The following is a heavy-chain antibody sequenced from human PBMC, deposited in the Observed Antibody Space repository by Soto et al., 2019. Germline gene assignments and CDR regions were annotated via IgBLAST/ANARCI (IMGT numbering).Heavy chain of an antibody. CDR2: IYYSGST. V-gene: IGHV4-59*01. Sequence: SETLSLTCTVSGGSISSYYWSWIRQPPGKGLEWIGYIYYSGSTNYNPFLKSRVTISVDTSKNQFSLKLSSVTAADTAVYYCARDGGDYYDSSGYYKAAFDIWGQGTMVTVSS. CDR1: GGSISSYY. D-gene: IGHD3-22*01. J-gene: IGHJ3*02. CDR3: ARDGGDYYDSSGYYKAAFDI.